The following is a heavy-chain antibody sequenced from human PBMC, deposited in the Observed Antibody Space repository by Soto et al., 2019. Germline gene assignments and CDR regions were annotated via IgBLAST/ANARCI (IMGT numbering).Heavy chain of an antibody. V-gene: IGHV1-3*01. D-gene: IGHD3-3*02. CDR3: ARDTETLGPRANDALDI. Sequence: ASVKVSCKATVYTFSAYTMNWVRQAPGQSLEWMGWINAGSGNTKYSQNFQGRVSITRDTSASTVYMELTGLTSEDTAVYYCARDTETLGPRANDALDIWGQGTMVTVSS. J-gene: IGHJ3*02. CDR2: INAGSGNT. CDR1: VYTFSAYT.